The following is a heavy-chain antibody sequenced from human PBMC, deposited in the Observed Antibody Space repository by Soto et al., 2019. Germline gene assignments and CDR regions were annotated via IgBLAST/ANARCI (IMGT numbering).Heavy chain of an antibody. CDR1: GYTFTSYG. Sequence: QVQLVQSGAEVKKPGASVKVSCKASGYTFTSYGISWVRQAPGQGLEWMGWISAYNGNTNYAQKLQGRVTMTTDTSTSTAYMELRSPRSDDTAVYYCARDERNWNFWGSYYFDYWGQGTLVTVSS. CDR2: ISAYNGNT. J-gene: IGHJ4*02. CDR3: ARDERNWNFWGSYYFDY. V-gene: IGHV1-18*01. D-gene: IGHD1-7*01.